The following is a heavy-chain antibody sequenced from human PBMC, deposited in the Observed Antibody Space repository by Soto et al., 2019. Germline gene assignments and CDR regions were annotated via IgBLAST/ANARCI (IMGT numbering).Heavy chain of an antibody. CDR3: TRDLGGIYFDF. J-gene: IGHJ4*02. CDR2: INPGDGST. CDR1: EYTFATYY. D-gene: IGHD1-26*01. Sequence: QVQLVQSGAEVKRPGASVKVSCKASEYTFATYYIHWVRQAPGQGLEWMAVINPGDGSTTYAQKFQGRLTMTRDTSTSTVYMDLGSLTSEDTAVYFCTRDLGGIYFDFWGQGTLVTVSS. V-gene: IGHV1-46*03.